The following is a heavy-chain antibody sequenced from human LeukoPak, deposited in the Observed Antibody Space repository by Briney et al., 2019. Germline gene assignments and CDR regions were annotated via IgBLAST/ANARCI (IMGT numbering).Heavy chain of an antibody. D-gene: IGHD1-26*01. V-gene: IGHV3-48*03. Sequence: PGGSLRLSCAASGFTFSSYEMNWVRQAPGKGLEWVSYISSSGSTIYYADSVKGRFTISRDNAKNPLYLQMNSLRAEDTAVYYCARQREWELSGVFDYWGQGTLVTVSS. CDR2: ISSSGSTI. CDR3: ARQREWELSGVFDY. CDR1: GFTFSSYE. J-gene: IGHJ4*02.